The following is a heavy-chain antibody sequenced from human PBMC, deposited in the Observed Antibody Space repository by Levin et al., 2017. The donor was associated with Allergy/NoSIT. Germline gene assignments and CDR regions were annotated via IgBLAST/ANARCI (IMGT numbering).Heavy chain of an antibody. D-gene: IGHD2-8*01. J-gene: IGHJ4*02. V-gene: IGHV3-23*01. Sequence: GESLKISCAASGFTFSSYAMSWVRQAPGKGLEWLSTLTSSGHKTYYADSVKGRFTISRDNSKNTLYLQMNSLRAEDTAVYYCAKVDGDYFHDWGQGTLITVSS. CDR2: LTSSGHKT. CDR3: AKVDGDYFHD. CDR1: GFTFSSYA.